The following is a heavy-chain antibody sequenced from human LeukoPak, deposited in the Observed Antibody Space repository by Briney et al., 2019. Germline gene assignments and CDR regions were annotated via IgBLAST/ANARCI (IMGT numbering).Heavy chain of an antibody. Sequence: PSETLSLTCTVSGYSISSGYYRGWIRQPPGKGLEWIGSIYHSGSTYYNPSLKSRVTISVDTSKNQFSLKLSSVTAADTAVYYCARDRYEGAFDIWGXGTMVTVSS. V-gene: IGHV4-38-2*02. CDR3: ARDRYEGAFDI. J-gene: IGHJ3*02. CDR2: IYHSGST. CDR1: GYSISSGYY. D-gene: IGHD1-14*01.